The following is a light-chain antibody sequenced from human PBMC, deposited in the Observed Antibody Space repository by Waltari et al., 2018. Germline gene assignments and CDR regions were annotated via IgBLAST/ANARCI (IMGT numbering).Light chain of an antibody. CDR1: NFGSKS. Sequence: SYVVTQSPSVSVAPGETARITRGGDNFGSKSVHWYQPRPGQAPVLVISYDSDRPSGIPERFSGSNSGNTATLTISWVEADDEADYYCLVWHSTTDHHGVFGGGTKLTVL. CDR2: YDS. CDR3: LVWHSTTDHHGV. V-gene: IGLV3-21*04. J-gene: IGLJ2*01.